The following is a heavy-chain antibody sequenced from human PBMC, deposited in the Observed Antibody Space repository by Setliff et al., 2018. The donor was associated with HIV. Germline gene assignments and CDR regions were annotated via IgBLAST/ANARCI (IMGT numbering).Heavy chain of an antibody. CDR1: GYTFTSYY. CDR2: INPGDGST. D-gene: IGHD2-2*01. CDR3: ARIYCSSTSCPTHY. J-gene: IGHJ4*02. V-gene: IGHV1-46*01. Sequence: ASVKVSCKASGYTFTSYYIYWVRQAPGQGLQWMGIINPGDGSTIYAQKFQGRVTMTRDNAKNSLYLQMNSLRAEDTAVYYCARIYCSSTSCPTHYWGQGTLVTVSS.